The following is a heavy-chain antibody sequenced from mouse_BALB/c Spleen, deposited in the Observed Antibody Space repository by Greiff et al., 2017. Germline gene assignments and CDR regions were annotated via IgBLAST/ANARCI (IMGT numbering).Heavy chain of an antibody. V-gene: IGHV1-77*01. CDR3: AKGYDYDGYFDY. J-gene: IGHJ2*01. CDR2: IYPGSGNT. Sequence: VQLQQSGPELARPAPSVNLSCTASGFTFTGYYINWVKQRPGQGLEWIGEIYPGSGNTYYTEKFKGKATLTADKSSSTAYMQLSSLTSVDSAVYFCAKGYDYDGYFDYWGQGTTLTVSS. D-gene: IGHD2-4*01. CDR1: GFTFTGYY.